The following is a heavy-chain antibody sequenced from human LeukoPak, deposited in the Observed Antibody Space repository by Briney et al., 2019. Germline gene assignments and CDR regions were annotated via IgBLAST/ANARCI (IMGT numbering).Heavy chain of an antibody. CDR3: ARDWGSTGYDLYDS. D-gene: IGHD5-12*01. Sequence: PGGSLRLSCAASGFIFSNYWMTWVRQAPGKGLEWVAHIRQDGSERHYVDSVKDRFTISRDNAKNSLDLQMDSLRAEDTAEYYCARDWGSTGYDLYDSWGQGTLVTVSS. CDR1: GFIFSNYW. V-gene: IGHV3-7*01. CDR2: IRQDGSER. J-gene: IGHJ4*02.